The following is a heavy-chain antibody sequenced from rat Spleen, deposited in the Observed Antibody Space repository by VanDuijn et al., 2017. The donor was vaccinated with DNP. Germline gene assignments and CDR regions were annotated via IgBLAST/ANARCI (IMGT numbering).Heavy chain of an antibody. Sequence: EVQLVESGGGLVQPGRSLKLSCVASGFTFNNYWMTWIRQAPGKGLEWVASISSAGENTYYSDSVKGRITISRDNAKSTQYLQMDSLRSEDTAAYYCVSRPPPTRGPFDYWGQGTLVTVSS. J-gene: IGHJ3*01. D-gene: IGHD1-4*01. CDR2: ISSAGENT. V-gene: IGHV5-31*01. CDR1: GFTFNNYW. CDR3: VSRPPPTRGPFDY.